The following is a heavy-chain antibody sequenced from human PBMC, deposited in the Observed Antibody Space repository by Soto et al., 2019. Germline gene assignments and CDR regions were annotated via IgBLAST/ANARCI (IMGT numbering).Heavy chain of an antibody. CDR1: GGSISSSRYY. D-gene: IGHD3-3*01. V-gene: IGHV4-39*01. CDR3: ARRMESFYDFWSGSAAFDI. Sequence: SETLSLTCTVSGGSISSSRYYWGWIRQPPGKGLEWIGSVFYSGTTFYHPSLKSRVTISVDTSKNRFSLKLTSVTAADTAVYYCARRMESFYDFWSGSAAFDIWGQGTMVTVSS. CDR2: VFYSGTT. J-gene: IGHJ3*02.